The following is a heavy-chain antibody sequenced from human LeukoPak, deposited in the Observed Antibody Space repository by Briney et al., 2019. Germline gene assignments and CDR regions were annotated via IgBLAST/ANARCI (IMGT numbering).Heavy chain of an antibody. J-gene: IGHJ4*02. Sequence: SETLSLTCTVSGGSISSGSYYWSWIRQPAGKGLEWIGRICTSGSTNYNPSLKSRVTISVDTSKNQFSLKLSSVTAADTAVYYCARGSHYYDSSGYKDYWGQGTLVTVSS. V-gene: IGHV4-61*02. D-gene: IGHD3-22*01. CDR2: ICTSGST. CDR1: GGSISSGSYY. CDR3: ARGSHYYDSSGYKDY.